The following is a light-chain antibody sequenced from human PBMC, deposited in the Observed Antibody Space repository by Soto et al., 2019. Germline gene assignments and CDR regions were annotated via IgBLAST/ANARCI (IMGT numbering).Light chain of an antibody. CDR2: GAS. CDR3: QQYGSSPWT. CDR1: QTIYSTF. V-gene: IGKV3-20*01. J-gene: IGKJ1*01. Sequence: EIVLTEYADTLSLSPGESATLSSRGGQTIYSTFVAWYQQNPGQAPRLLIHGASTRAPGFPARFSGSGSGTDFTLTISRLEPEDFAVYYCQQYGSSPWTFGQGTKVDIK.